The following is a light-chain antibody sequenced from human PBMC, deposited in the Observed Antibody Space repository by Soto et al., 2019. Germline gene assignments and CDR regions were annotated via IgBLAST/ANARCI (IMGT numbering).Light chain of an antibody. CDR1: RSDVGGYNY. CDR3: SSYTSSSTLGV. CDR2: EVS. V-gene: IGLV2-14*01. Sequence: QSALTQPASVSGSPGQSITISCTGTRSDVGGYNYVSWYQQHPGKAPKLMIYEVSNRPSGVSNRFSGSKSGNTASLTISGLQAEDEAEYYCSSYTSSSTLGVFGTGTKLTVL. J-gene: IGLJ1*01.